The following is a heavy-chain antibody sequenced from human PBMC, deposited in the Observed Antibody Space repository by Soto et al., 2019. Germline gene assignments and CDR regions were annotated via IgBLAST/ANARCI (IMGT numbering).Heavy chain of an antibody. J-gene: IGHJ6*02. CDR3: AKDRLVVVPAAIRFYYYYGMDV. V-gene: IGHV3-30*18. D-gene: IGHD2-2*02. CDR2: ISYDGSNK. CDR1: GFTFSSYG. Sequence: VQLLESGGGLVQPGGSLRLSCAASGFTFSSYGMHWVRQAPGKGLEWVAVISYDGSNKYYADSVKGRFTISRDNSKNTLYLQMNSLRAEDTAVYYCAKDRLVVVPAAIRFYYYYGMDVWGQGTTVTVSS.